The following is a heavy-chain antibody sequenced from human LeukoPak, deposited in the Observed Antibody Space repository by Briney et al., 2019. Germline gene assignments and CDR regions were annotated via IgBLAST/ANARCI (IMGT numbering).Heavy chain of an antibody. J-gene: IGHJ4*02. V-gene: IGHV1-2*02. CDR2: INPNSGGT. CDR3: AGHSGGSNSYYFDY. D-gene: IGHD2-15*01. CDR1: GYTFTGYY. Sequence: ASVKVSCKASGYTFTGYYMHWVRQAPGQGLEWMGWINPNSGGTNYAQKFQGRVTMTRDTSISTAYMELSRLRSDDTAVYYCAGHSGGSNSYYFDYWGQGTLVTVSS.